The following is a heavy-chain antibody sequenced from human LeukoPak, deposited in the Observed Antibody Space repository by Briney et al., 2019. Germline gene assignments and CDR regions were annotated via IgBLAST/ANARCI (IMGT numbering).Heavy chain of an antibody. V-gene: IGHV3-23*01. J-gene: IGHJ5*02. D-gene: IGHD2-2*02. CDR1: GFTFSSYA. CDR3: AKDFSVISYCSSTSCYTRGNNWFDP. Sequence: PGGSLRLSCAASGFTFSSYAMSWVRQAPGKGLEWVSAISGSGGSTYYADSVKGRFTISRDNSKNTLYLQMNSLRAEDTAVYYCAKDFSVISYCSSTSCYTRGNNWFDPWGQGTLVTVSS. CDR2: ISGSGGST.